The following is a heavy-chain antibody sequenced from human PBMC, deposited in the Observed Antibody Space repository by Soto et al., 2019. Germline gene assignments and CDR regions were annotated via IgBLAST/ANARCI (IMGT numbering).Heavy chain of an antibody. CDR2: ISSSRSTK. CDR3: ARDCPGSSTTCYGNEWFDS. J-gene: IGHJ5*01. D-gene: IGHD2-2*01. CDR1: GFTFSSYS. Sequence: SLRLSCAASGFTFSSYSMNWVRQAPGKGLEWVSYISSSRSTKYYADSVKGRFTISRDNAKNSLYLQMNSLRAEDTAVYYFARDCPGSSTTCYGNEWFDSWGQGTLVTVSS. V-gene: IGHV3-48*01.